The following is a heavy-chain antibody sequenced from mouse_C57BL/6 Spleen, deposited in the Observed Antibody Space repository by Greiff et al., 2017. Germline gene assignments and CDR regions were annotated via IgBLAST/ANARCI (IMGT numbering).Heavy chain of an antibody. CDR1: GFTFSDYY. J-gene: IGHJ1*03. Sequence: DVMLVESGGGLVQPGGSLKLSCAASGFTFSDYYMYWVRQTPEKRLEWVAYISNGGGSTYYPDTVKGRFTISRDNAKNTLYLQMSRLKSEDTAMYYCARGGRAVDFDVWGTGTTVTVSS. V-gene: IGHV5-12*01. CDR2: ISNGGGST. D-gene: IGHD3-1*01. CDR3: ARGGRAVDFDV.